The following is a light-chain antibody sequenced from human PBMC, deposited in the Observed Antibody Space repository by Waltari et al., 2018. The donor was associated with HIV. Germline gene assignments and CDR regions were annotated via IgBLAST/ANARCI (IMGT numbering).Light chain of an antibody. CDR1: TGAFTSADC. J-gene: IGLJ3*02. V-gene: IGLV7-43*01. Sequence: QTVVTQEPSLTVSPGGTVTLTFASSTGAFTSADCPNWFRLKPGQAPRALIYSTNYKHPWTPVRFSGSLLGGKAALTLSGVQPEDEAEYYCQLYYDGAWVVGGGTKLTVL. CDR2: STN. CDR3: QLYYDGAWV.